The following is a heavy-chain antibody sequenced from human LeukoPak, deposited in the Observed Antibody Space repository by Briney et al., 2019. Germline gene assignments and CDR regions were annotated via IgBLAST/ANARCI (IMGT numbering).Heavy chain of an antibody. D-gene: IGHD1-26*01. V-gene: IGHV4-30-4*08. Sequence: TSETLSLTCTVSGGSISSGDYYWSWIRQPPGKGLEWIGYIYYSGSTYYNPSLKSRVTISVDTSKNQFSLKLSSVTAADTAVYYCARDDTPRIVGATSPNYMDVWGKGTTVTVSS. CDR1: GGSISSGDYY. CDR3: ARDDTPRIVGATSPNYMDV. J-gene: IGHJ6*03. CDR2: IYYSGST.